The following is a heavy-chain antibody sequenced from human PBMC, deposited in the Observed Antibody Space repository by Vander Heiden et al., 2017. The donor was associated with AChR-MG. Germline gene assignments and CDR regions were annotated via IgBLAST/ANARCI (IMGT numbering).Heavy chain of an antibody. CDR1: GYTFTRYD. J-gene: IGHJ5*02. CDR2: MHPNSGNT. V-gene: IGHV1-8*01. CDR3: AGAGPGYISNHNWFGP. Sequence: QVQPVQSGAEVQKPGASVKVSCKASGYTFTRYDINRVRQATEKELEWMGWMHPNSGNTGYEQKFQGRVTVTRSTSVSTAYMELSSLRSEDTAVDDCAGAGPGYISNHNWFGPGGKGTMVTVSS. D-gene: IGHD5-18*01.